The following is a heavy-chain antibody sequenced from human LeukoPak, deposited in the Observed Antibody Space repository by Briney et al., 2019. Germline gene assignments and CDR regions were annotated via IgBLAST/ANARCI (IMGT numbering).Heavy chain of an antibody. Sequence: ASVKVSCKASGDTFSSYAITWVRQAPGQGLEWMGWISAYNGNTNYAQKLQGRVTMTTDTSTSTAYMELRSLRSDDTAVYYCARGGDILPGYYMVPYYFDYWGQGTLVTVSS. CDR3: ARGGDILPGYYMVPYYFDY. CDR1: GDTFSSYA. CDR2: ISAYNGNT. D-gene: IGHD3-9*01. J-gene: IGHJ4*02. V-gene: IGHV1-18*01.